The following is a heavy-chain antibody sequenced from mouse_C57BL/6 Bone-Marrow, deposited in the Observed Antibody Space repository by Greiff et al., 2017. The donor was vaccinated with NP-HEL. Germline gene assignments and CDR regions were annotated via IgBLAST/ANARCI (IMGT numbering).Heavy chain of an antibody. V-gene: IGHV1-81*01. CDR2: IYPRSGNT. J-gene: IGHJ4*01. CDR3: ARHSSGYGYYAMVY. CDR1: GYTFTSYG. Sequence: QVQLQQSGAELARPGASVKLSCKASGYTFTSYGISWVKQRTGQGLEWIGEIYPRSGNTYYNEKFKGKATLTADKSSSTAYMELRSLPSEDSAVYFCARHSSGYGYYAMVYWGQGTSVTVSS. D-gene: IGHD3-2*02.